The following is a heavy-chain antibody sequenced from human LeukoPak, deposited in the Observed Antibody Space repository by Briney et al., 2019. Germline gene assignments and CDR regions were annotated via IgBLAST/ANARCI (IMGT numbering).Heavy chain of an antibody. CDR3: ARGIAVADSYYYYGMDV. Sequence: ASVKVSCKASGYTFTSYAMYWVGQAPGQRLEWMGWINAGNGNTKYSQKFQGRVTITRDTSASTAYMEMSSLRSEDTAVYYCARGIAVADSYYYYGMDVWGQGTTVTVSS. V-gene: IGHV1-3*01. J-gene: IGHJ6*02. CDR1: GYTFTSYA. CDR2: INAGNGNT. D-gene: IGHD6-19*01.